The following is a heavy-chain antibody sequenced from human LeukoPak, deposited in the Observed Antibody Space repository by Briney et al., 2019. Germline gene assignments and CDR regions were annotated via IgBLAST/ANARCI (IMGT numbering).Heavy chain of an antibody. J-gene: IGHJ5*02. V-gene: IGHV4-39*01. CDR3: ARRVMVRGVIITLNWFDP. CDR1: GGSISSSSYY. Sequence: SETLSLTCTVSGGSISSSSYYWGWLRQPPGRGLEGIRSIYYSGSTYYNPSLKSRVTISVDTSKNQFSRKRSSWTVADTAVYYCARRVMVRGVIITLNWFDPWGEGTLVTVSS. CDR2: IYYSGST. D-gene: IGHD3-10*01.